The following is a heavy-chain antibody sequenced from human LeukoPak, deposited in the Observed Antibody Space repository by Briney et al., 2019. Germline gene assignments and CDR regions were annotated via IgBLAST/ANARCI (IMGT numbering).Heavy chain of an antibody. CDR2: ISAYNGNT. CDR3: ARDRGITMIVVGLFDY. Sequence: ASVKVSCKASGGTFSSYAISWVRQAPGQGLEWMGWISAYNGNTNYAQKLQGRVTMTTDTSTSTAYMELRSLRSGDTAVYYCARDRGITMIVVGLFDYWGQGTLVTVSS. D-gene: IGHD3-22*01. CDR1: GGTFSSYA. J-gene: IGHJ4*02. V-gene: IGHV1-18*01.